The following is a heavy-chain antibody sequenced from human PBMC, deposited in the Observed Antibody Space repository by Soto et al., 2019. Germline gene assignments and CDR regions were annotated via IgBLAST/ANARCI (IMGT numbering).Heavy chain of an antibody. CDR2: ITHSGTYV. CDR3: ARARGNDWYSDY. CDR1: GFTFSEYS. J-gene: IGHJ4*02. Sequence: DVQLVESGGGLVRPGGSLRLSCTASGFTFSEYSMSWVRQAPGKGLEWVSSITHSGTYVYYAGSVKGRFTISRDSASNSLFLQMTSLRAEDTAVYHCARARGNDWYSDYWGQGTLVTVSS. D-gene: IGHD5-12*01. V-gene: IGHV3-21*01.